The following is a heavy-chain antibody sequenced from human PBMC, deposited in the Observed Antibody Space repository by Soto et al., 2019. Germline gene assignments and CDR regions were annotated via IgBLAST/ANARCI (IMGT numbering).Heavy chain of an antibody. CDR2: ISGSGGNT. Sequence: PGGSLRLSCAASRSTFNSYSMSWVRQAPGKGLEWVSGISGSGGNTFYADSVKGRFTISRDNSEDTLYLQMNTLRAEDTAVYFCAREGVGSTGYFGYYGLDVWGQGTTVT. CDR3: AREGVGSTGYFGYYGLDV. V-gene: IGHV3-23*01. J-gene: IGHJ6*02. CDR1: RSTFNSYS. D-gene: IGHD3-9*01.